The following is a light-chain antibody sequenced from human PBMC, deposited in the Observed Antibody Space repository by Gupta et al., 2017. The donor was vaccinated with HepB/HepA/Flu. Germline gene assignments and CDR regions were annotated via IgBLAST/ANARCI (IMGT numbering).Light chain of an antibody. J-gene: IGLJ3*02. CDR2: KNN. Sequence: QLGLPQPPSQSEGLGHTATLTCTRNSNNVGNQGAAWLQQHQGHPPKLLSYKNNNRPSGISERFSASRSGNTASLTITGLQPEDEADYYCSAWDNSLTARVFGGGTKLTVL. V-gene: IGLV10-54*04. CDR3: SAWDNSLTARV. CDR1: SNNVGNQG.